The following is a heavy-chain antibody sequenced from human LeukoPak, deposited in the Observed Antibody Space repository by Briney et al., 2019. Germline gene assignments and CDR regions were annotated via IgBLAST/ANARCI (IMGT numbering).Heavy chain of an antibody. D-gene: IGHD4-23*01. CDR1: GFTFSYYA. CDR3: AREVVTGIFDY. CDR2: IRSEGSNK. J-gene: IGHJ4*02. V-gene: IGHV3-30*02. Sequence: GGSLRLSCAASGFTFSYYAMHWVRQAPGKGLEWVAFIRSEGSNKYYADSVKGRFTVSRDNSKNTLYLQMNSLRAEDTAVYYCAREVVTGIFDYWGQGTLVTVSS.